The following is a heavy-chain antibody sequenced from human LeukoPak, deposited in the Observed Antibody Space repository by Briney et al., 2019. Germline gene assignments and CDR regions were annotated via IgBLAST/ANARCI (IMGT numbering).Heavy chain of an antibody. CDR1: GYTFTGYY. CDR3: ASLGFGELLQENWFDP. J-gene: IGHJ5*02. D-gene: IGHD3-10*01. CDR2: INPNSGGT. Sequence: GASVKVSCKASGYTFTGYYIHWVRQAPGQGLECMGWINPNSGGTNYAQKFQGRVTMTRDTSISTAYMELSRLRSDDTAVYYCASLGFGELLQENWFDPWGQGTLVTVSS. V-gene: IGHV1-2*02.